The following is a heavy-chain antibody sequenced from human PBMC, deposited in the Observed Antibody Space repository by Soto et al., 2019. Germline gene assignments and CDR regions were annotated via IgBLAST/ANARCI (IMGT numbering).Heavy chain of an antibody. CDR2: IKSKTDGGTI. Sequence: EVQLVESGGGLVKPGGSLRLSCAASSFTFSNAWMNWVRQAPGKGLEWVGRIKSKTDGGTIDYAAPVKGRFTISRDDSKNPLFLQMNSLKTVYTGMYYCTTIGTSWGAWGQGTLVTVSS. CDR3: TTIGTSWGA. J-gene: IGHJ1*01. D-gene: IGHD6-13*01. CDR1: SFTFSNAW. V-gene: IGHV3-15*07.